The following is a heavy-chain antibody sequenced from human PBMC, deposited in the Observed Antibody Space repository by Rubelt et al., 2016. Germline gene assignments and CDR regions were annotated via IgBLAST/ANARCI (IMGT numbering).Heavy chain of an antibody. CDR2: IDPSDSYT. D-gene: IGHD3-3*01. J-gene: IGHJ4*02. CDR3: AIYDFWSGYYLDY. Sequence: EVQLVQSGAEVKKPGESLKISCKGSGYSFTSYWISWVRQMPGKGLEWMGRIDPSDSYTNYSPPVQGHVTISADNSISTAYLQWSSLKASDTAMYYCAIYDFWSGYYLDYWGQGTLVTVSS. CDR1: GYSFTSYW. V-gene: IGHV5-10-1*01.